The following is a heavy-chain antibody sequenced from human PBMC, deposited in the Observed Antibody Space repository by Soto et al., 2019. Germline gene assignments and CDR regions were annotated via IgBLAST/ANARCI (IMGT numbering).Heavy chain of an antibody. CDR1: GYSFTSYW. V-gene: IGHV5-10-1*01. J-gene: IGHJ5*02. CDR3: AREHEYCRGGSRYSDWFDP. Sequence: PXESLTSSFTGSGYSFTSYWISLVRQMPGKGLEWMGRIDPSDSYTNYSPSFQGHVTISADKSISTAYLQWSSLKASDTAMYYCAREHEYCRGGSRYSDWFDPWGQGTLVTVYS. D-gene: IGHD2-15*01. CDR2: IDPSDSYT.